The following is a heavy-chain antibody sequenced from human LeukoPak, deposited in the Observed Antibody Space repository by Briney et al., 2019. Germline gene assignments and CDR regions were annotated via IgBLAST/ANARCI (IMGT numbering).Heavy chain of an antibody. Sequence: SETLSLTCAVYGGSFSGYYWSWIRQPPGKGLEWIGEINHSGSTNYNPSLKSRVTISVDTSKNQFSLKLSSVTAADTAVYYCARDQDDISTGYYPVQFDYWGQGTLVTVSS. CDR2: INHSGST. CDR1: GGSFSGYY. D-gene: IGHD3-9*01. V-gene: IGHV4-34*01. J-gene: IGHJ4*02. CDR3: ARDQDDISTGYYPVQFDY.